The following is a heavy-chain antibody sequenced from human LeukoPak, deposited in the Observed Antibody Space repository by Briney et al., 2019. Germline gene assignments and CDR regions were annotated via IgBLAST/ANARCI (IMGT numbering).Heavy chain of an antibody. CDR3: ARLYVWQQLVLRNDNGWFDP. V-gene: IGHV4-34*01. Sequence: PSETLSLTCAVYGGSFSGYYWSWIRQPPGKGLEWIGEINHSGSTNYNPSLKSRVTISVDTSKNQFSLKLSSVTAADTAVYYCARLYVWQQLVLRNDNGWFDPWGQGTLVTVSS. D-gene: IGHD6-13*01. CDR2: INHSGST. J-gene: IGHJ5*02. CDR1: GGSFSGYY.